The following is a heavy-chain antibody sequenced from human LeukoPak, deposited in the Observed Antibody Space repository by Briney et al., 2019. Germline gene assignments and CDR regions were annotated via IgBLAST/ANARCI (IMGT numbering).Heavy chain of an antibody. D-gene: IGHD4-23*01. V-gene: IGHV3-23*01. CDR3: AKRSDYGGDWKYFDY. CDR2: ISDSGGRT. J-gene: IGHJ4*02. CDR1: GFTFTSYG. Sequence: GGSLRLSCAASGFTFTSYGMRWVRQAPGKGLEWVSAISDSGGRTYYADSVKGRFTISRDNSKNTLYLQMNSLRAEDTAVYYCAKRSDYGGDWKYFDYWGQGTPVTVSS.